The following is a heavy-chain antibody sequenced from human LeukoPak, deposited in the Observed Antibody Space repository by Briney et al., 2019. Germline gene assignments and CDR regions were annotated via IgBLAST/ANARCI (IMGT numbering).Heavy chain of an antibody. CDR1: GFTFSSYA. D-gene: IGHD3-22*01. J-gene: IGHJ3*02. CDR2: ISGRGGST. CDR3: ARDHRPLNYHDTSGGFDI. V-gene: IGHV3-23*01. Sequence: GGSLRLSCAASGFTFSSYAMTWVRQAPGKGLEWVSVISGRGGSTYYADSVKGRFTISRDNSKNTLYLQMNSLRAEDTAVYYGARDHRPLNYHDTSGGFDIWGQGTMVTVSS.